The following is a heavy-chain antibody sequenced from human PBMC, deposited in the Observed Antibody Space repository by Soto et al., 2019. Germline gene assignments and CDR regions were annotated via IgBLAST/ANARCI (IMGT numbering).Heavy chain of an antibody. CDR1: GGSISSYY. J-gene: IGHJ5*01. V-gene: IGHV4-59*08. Sequence: SETLSLTCTVSGGSISSYYWSWIRQPPGKGLEWIGCIYYSGSTNYNPSLKSRVTISVDTSKNQFSLKLSSVTAADTAVYYCVRLIGNSWLDSWGQGTLVTVSS. CDR3: VRLIGNSWLDS. D-gene: IGHD1-26*01. CDR2: IYYSGST.